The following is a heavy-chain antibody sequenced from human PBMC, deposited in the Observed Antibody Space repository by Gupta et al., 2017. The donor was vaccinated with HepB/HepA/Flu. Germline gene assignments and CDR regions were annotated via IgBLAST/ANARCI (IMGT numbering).Heavy chain of an antibody. CDR2: INPENGGT. Sequence: QVQLVQSGGEVKKPGASVKVSCKASGYTFTGYYMHWVRQAPGQGLEWMGWINPENGGTNYVQKFQGRVTMTRDTSISTAYMELSRLRSDDTALFYCATSLQTGITGPNDAFDVWGQGTMVTVSS. V-gene: IGHV1-2*02. CDR1: GYTFTGYY. CDR3: ATSLQTGITGPNDAFDV. J-gene: IGHJ3*01. D-gene: IGHD1-1*01.